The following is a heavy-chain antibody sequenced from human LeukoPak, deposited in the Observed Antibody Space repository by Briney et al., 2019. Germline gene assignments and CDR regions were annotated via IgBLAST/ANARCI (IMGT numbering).Heavy chain of an antibody. Sequence: GASVMVSCKASGFTFTNYGISWVRQAPGQGLEWMSWISANNGEIRYAQKFQGRVIMTTDTSTTTAYMELTSLRSDDTAVYYCARVPPSGHQVLGSDYWGQGTQVTVSS. CDR3: ARVPPSGHQVLGSDY. D-gene: IGHD1-1*01. J-gene: IGHJ4*02. CDR1: GFTFTNYG. V-gene: IGHV1-18*04. CDR2: ISANNGEI.